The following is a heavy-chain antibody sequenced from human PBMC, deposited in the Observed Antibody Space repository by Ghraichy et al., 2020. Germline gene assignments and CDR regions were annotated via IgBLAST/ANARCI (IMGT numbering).Heavy chain of an antibody. CDR1: GLIFSSYA. J-gene: IGHJ4*02. V-gene: IGHV3-23*01. D-gene: IGHD2-15*01. CDR2: IAGSGGNT. CDR3: AKEDAVSAVPDY. Sequence: GESLNISCAASGLIFSSYAMTWVRQAPGKGLGWVSAIAGSGGNTYYADFAEGRFTISRDNSRNTLYLQMNSLRAEDTAVYYCAKEDAVSAVPDYWGQGTLVTVSS.